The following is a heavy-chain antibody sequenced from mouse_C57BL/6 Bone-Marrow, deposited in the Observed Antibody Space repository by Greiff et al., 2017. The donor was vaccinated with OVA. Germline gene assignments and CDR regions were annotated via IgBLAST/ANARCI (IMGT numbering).Heavy chain of an antibody. CDR3: ASLLLRWEVDY. CDR2: IYPGDGDT. J-gene: IGHJ2*01. Sequence: QVQLQQSGPELVKPGASVKISCKASGYAFSSSWMNWVKQRPGTGLEWIGRIYPGDGDTNYNGKFKGKATLTADKSSSTAYMQLSSLTSEDSAVYFCASLLLRWEVDYWGQGTTLTVSS. V-gene: IGHV1-82*01. CDR1: GYAFSSSW. D-gene: IGHD1-1*01.